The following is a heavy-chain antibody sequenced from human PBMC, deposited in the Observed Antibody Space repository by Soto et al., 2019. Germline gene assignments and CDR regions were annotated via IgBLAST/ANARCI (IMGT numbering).Heavy chain of an antibody. V-gene: IGHV4-34*01. D-gene: IGHD3-10*01. CDR1: GGSFSGNY. J-gene: IGHJ4*02. CDR2: INHNCST. CDR3: ARDATGGVIAL. Sequence: SETLSLTCTVNGGSFSGNYWCWIRQPPGQGMGLIGVINHNCSTNYNPSPTSRITISVDKSTNKFSLKLSSVTAADTGVYYCARDATGGVIALWGQGTLVTVSS.